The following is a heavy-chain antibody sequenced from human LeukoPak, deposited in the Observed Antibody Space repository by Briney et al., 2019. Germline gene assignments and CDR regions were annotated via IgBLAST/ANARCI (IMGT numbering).Heavy chain of an antibody. J-gene: IGHJ4*02. D-gene: IGHD2-2*01. Sequence: GGSLRLSCAASGFTVSSNYMSWVRQAPGKGLEWVSVIYSGGSTYYADSVKGRFTISRDNSKNTLYLQMNSLRAEDTAVYYCARDPWHCSSTSCQPSWADYWGQGTLSPSPQ. CDR1: GFTVSSNY. V-gene: IGHV3-66*01. CDR3: ARDPWHCSSTSCQPSWADY. CDR2: IYSGGST.